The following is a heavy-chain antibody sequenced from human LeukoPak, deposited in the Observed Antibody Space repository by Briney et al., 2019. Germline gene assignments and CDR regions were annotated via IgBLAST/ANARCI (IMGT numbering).Heavy chain of an antibody. Sequence: PGGSLRLSCAASGFTFSSYAMSWVRQAPGKGLEWVSAISGSGGSTYYADSVKGRFTISRDNSKNTLYLQMNSLRAEDTAVYYCARGTMVRGVIPFDYWGQGTLVTVSS. J-gene: IGHJ4*02. CDR2: ISGSGGST. D-gene: IGHD3-10*01. CDR3: ARGTMVRGVIPFDY. V-gene: IGHV3-23*01. CDR1: GFTFSSYA.